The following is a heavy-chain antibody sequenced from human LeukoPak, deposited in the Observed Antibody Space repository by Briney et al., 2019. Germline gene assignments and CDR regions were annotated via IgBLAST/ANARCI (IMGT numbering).Heavy chain of an antibody. CDR1: GFTFSTYW. D-gene: IGHD6-13*01. CDR3: ARDSPHSSNDFHY. Sequence: GGSLRLSCAASGFTFSTYWMHWVRQAPGKGLVWVSRINSDGSSTRYADPVKGRFTISRDNAKNTLYLQMNSLRAEDTAVYYCARDSPHSSNDFHYWGQGTLVTVSS. CDR2: INSDGSST. J-gene: IGHJ4*02. V-gene: IGHV3-74*01.